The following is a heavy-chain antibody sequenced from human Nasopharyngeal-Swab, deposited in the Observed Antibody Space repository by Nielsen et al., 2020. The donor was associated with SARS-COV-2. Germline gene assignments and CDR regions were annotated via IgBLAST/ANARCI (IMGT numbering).Heavy chain of an antibody. Sequence: ASVKVSCQVSGYTLTELSMHWVRQAPGKGLEWMGGFDPEDGETIYAQKFQGRVTMTEDTSTDTAYMELSSLRSEDTAVYYCATDSSAAGSYGMDVWGQGTTVTVSS. J-gene: IGHJ6*02. CDR3: ATDSSAAGSYGMDV. CDR2: FDPEDGET. CDR1: GYTLTELS. D-gene: IGHD6-13*01. V-gene: IGHV1-24*01.